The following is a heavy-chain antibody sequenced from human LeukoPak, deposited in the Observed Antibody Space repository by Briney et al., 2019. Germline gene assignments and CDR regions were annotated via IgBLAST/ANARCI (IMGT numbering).Heavy chain of an antibody. J-gene: IGHJ4*02. D-gene: IGHD6-25*01. V-gene: IGHV3-48*01. CDR1: GFTFSSYS. CDR3: ARDPGRLYFDY. Sequence: GGSLRLSCAASGFTFSSYSMNWVRQAPGKGLEWVSYISSSSSTIYYADSVEGRFTISRDNAKNSLYLQMNSLRAEDTAVYYCARDPGRLYFDYWGQGTLVTVSS. CDR2: ISSSSSTI.